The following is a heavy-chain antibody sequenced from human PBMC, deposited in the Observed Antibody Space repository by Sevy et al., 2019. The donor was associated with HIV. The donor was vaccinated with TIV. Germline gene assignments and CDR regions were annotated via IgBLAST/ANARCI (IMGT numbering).Heavy chain of an antibody. J-gene: IGHJ4*02. Sequence: GGCLRLSCAASGFTFSSYAMSWVRQAPGKGLEWVSAISGSGGSTYYADSVKGRFTISRDNSKNTLYLQMNSLRAEDTAVYYCAKDFTYYDILTGYRIPYYFDYWGQGTLVNVSS. CDR3: AKDFTYYDILTGYRIPYYFDY. CDR2: ISGSGGST. V-gene: IGHV3-23*01. CDR1: GFTFSSYA. D-gene: IGHD3-9*01.